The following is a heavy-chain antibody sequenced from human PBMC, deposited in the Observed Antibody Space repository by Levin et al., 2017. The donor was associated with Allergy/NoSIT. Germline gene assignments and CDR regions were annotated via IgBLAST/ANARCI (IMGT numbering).Heavy chain of an antibody. Sequence: GGSLRLSCAASGFTFSSYAMHWVGQAPGKGLEWVAVISYDGRNQYYAGSVKGRFTISRDNSKNTLYLQMSSLRAEDTAVYYCARGHSGNYGPDFDYCGQGTLVTVSS. V-gene: IGHV3-30*04. CDR2: ISYDGRNQ. CDR3: ARGHSGNYGPDFDY. D-gene: IGHD1-26*01. CDR1: GFTFSSYA. J-gene: IGHJ4*02.